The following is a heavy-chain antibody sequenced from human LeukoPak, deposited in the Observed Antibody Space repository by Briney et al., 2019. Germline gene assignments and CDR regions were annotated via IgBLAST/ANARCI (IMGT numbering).Heavy chain of an antibody. CDR3: ARDKDFDYMDV. CDR2: INPNSGGA. V-gene: IGHV1-2*02. Sequence: LWASVKVSCKASGYTFTDNCVHWVRQAPGQGLEYMGWINPNSGGAKYAQNFQGRVTMTRDTSISTVYMELSRLHSDDTAVYYCARDKDFDYMDVWGKGTTVTVSS. J-gene: IGHJ6*03. D-gene: IGHD3-3*01. CDR1: GYTFTDNC.